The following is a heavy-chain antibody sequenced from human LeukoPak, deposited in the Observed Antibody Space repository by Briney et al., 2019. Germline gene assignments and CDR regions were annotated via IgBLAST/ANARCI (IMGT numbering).Heavy chain of an antibody. CDR2: ISAYNGNT. J-gene: IGHJ6*02. CDR3: ARGARYFDWGPLDV. D-gene: IGHD3-9*01. V-gene: IGHV1-18*01. CDR1: GYIFTNYG. Sequence: GASVTVSCTASGYIFTNYGISWVRQAPGQGLEYMGWISAYNGNTDYAQKLQGRVTVTTDTSTSTAYMELRSLRSDDTAVYYCARGARYFDWGPLDVWGQGTTVTVSS.